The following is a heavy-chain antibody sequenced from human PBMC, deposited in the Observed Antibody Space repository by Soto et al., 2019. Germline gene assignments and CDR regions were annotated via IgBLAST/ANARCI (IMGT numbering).Heavy chain of an antibody. CDR1: GFSLTTSGVG. Sequence: QITLNESGPTLVKPTQTLTLTCTFSGFSLTTSGVGVGWIHQSPGKAPEWLALIYWDDDKRYSPSLKSRLTITKDTAKNEAVLTMADVDLADTATYYCAHRVLRTVFGLVTTTAIYFDFWGQGTPVAVSS. D-gene: IGHD3-3*01. CDR2: IYWDDDK. CDR3: AHRVLRTVFGLVTTTAIYFDF. J-gene: IGHJ4*02. V-gene: IGHV2-5*02.